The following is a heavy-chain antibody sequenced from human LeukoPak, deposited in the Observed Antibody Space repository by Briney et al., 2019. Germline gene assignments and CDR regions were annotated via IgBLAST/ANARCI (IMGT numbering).Heavy chain of an antibody. CDR3: AKATCSGASCFSDSRDAFDL. V-gene: IGHV3-33*06. J-gene: IGHJ3*01. Sequence: GGSLRPSCAASGIIFSDFGMHWVRQAPGKGLEWMAIIWYDGSNKYYADSVKGRFTISRDNSQNTMYLQMNSLRAEDTAVYYCAKATCSGASCFSDSRDAFDLWGQGTMVTVSS. D-gene: IGHD2-15*01. CDR1: GIIFSDFG. CDR2: IWYDGSNK.